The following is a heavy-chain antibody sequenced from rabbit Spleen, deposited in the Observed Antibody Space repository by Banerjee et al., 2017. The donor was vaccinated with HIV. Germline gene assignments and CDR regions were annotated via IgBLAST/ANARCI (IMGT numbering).Heavy chain of an antibody. Sequence: QEQLVESGGGLVKPEGSLTLSCTASGFSFSSKVVMCWVRQAPGKGLEWIGCINTNNANNVYATWAKGRFTISKSSSTTVTLQMTSLTAADTATYFCARGSAAMTLVITGFYFHLWGPGTLVTVS. D-gene: IGHD2-1*01. CDR2: INTNNANN. CDR1: GFSFSSKVV. CDR3: ARGSAAMTLVITGFYFHL. J-gene: IGHJ4*01. V-gene: IGHV1S45*01.